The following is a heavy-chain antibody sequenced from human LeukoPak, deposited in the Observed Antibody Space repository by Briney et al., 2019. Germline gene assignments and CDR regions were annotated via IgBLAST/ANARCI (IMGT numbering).Heavy chain of an antibody. Sequence: PSETLSLTFNVSGDSISSYYWGWIRQPPGKGLDWIGYIYYSGSTNYNPSLKSRVTISVDTSKNQFALKLSSVTAADTAVYYCARAGLRGYSYGQRFDYWGQGILVTVSS. CDR1: GDSISSYY. V-gene: IGHV4-59*01. CDR3: ARAGLRGYSYGQRFDY. J-gene: IGHJ4*02. CDR2: IYYSGST. D-gene: IGHD5-18*01.